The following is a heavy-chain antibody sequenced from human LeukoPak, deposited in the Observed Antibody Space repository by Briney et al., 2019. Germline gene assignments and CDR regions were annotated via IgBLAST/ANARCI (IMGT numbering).Heavy chain of an antibody. CDR3: ARDSWGSYYFDY. J-gene: IGHJ4*02. D-gene: IGHD7-27*01. V-gene: IGHV4-39*02. Sequence: PSETLSLTCTVSGGSISSSSYYWGWIRQPPGKGLEWIGSIYYSGSTYYNPSLKSRVTISVDTSKNQFSLKLSSVTAADTAVYYCARDSWGSYYFDYWGQGTLVTVSS. CDR1: GGSISSSSYY. CDR2: IYYSGST.